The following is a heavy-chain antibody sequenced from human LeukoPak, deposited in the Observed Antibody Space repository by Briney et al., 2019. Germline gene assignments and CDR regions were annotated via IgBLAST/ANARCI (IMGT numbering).Heavy chain of an antibody. CDR2: FDPEDGET. Sequence: ASVKVSCKVSGYTLTELSMQWVRQAPGKGLEWMGGFDPEDGETIYAQKFQGRVTMTEDTSTDTAYMELSSLRSEDTAVYYCATYWYYGSGSYHFDYWGQGTLVTVSS. CDR1: GYTLTELS. J-gene: IGHJ4*02. V-gene: IGHV1-24*01. D-gene: IGHD3-10*01. CDR3: ATYWYYGSGSYHFDY.